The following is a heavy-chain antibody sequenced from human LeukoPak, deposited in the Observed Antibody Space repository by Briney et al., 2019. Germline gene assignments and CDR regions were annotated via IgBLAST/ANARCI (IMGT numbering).Heavy chain of an antibody. CDR2: IRYDGGNQ. J-gene: IGHJ6*03. V-gene: IGHV3-30*02. Sequence: GGSLRLSCAASGFTCSSYGMHWVRQTPGKGLECVAFIRYDGGNQYYTDSVKGRFTISRDNSKNTIYLQMNSLRAEDTAVYYCTRGRTVGGYYMDVWGKGTMVTVSS. D-gene: IGHD4-11*01. CDR1: GFTCSSYG. CDR3: TRGRTVGGYYMDV.